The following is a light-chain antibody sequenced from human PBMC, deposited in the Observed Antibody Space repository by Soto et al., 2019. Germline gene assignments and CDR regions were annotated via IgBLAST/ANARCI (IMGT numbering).Light chain of an antibody. J-gene: IGLJ1*01. CDR3: SSYTSSSTLYV. V-gene: IGLV2-14*01. CDR1: RSDIGGSNY. CDR2: EVS. Sequence: QPVLTQPASVSGSPGQSITISCAGTRSDIGGSNYVSWYQQHPGKAPKVMIYEVSNRPSGVSNRFSGSKSGNTASLTISGLQAEDEADYSCSSYTSSSTLYVFGSGTKLTVL.